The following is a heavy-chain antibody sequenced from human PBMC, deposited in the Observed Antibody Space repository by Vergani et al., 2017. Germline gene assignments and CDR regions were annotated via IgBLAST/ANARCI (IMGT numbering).Heavy chain of an antibody. CDR2: IYHSGST. D-gene: IGHD5-24*01. CDR1: GGSISSSNW. CDR3: AREDIRNDYTSGY. Sequence: QVQLQESGPGLVKPPGTLSLTCAVSGGSISSSNWWSWVRQPPGKGLEWIGEIYHSGSTNYNPSLKSRASISIDNSKNQFFLKLRTLTAADTAVYYCAREDIRNDYTSGYWGQGMLVTVSS. J-gene: IGHJ4*02. V-gene: IGHV4-4*03.